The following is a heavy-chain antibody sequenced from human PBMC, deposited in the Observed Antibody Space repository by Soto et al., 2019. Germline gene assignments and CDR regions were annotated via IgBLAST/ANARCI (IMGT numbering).Heavy chain of an antibody. V-gene: IGHV3-30-3*01. J-gene: IGHJ4*02. CDR2: ISHGGNNK. CDR3: ARASGHIYATLHGPFDH. Sequence: GGSLRLSCAASGFTFNRHPLHWVRQAPGKGLEWVAVISHGGNNKYYADSVKGRFTISRDNSMNMLYLQMHGLRTEDTAIFYCARASGHIYATLHGPFDHWGQGALVTVSS. CDR1: GFTFNRHP. D-gene: IGHD2-8*01.